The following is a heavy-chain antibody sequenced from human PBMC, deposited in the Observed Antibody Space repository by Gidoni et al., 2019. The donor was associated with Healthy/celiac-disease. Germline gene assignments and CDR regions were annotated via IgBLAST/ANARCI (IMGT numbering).Heavy chain of an antibody. CDR2: ISSSSRYK. V-gene: IGHV3-21*01. Sequence: EVQLVESGGGLVTPGGSLSLSCAASGFTFISYSMNWVRQYPGKGLEWVSSISSSSRYKNYADSMKGRFTSSRDKAKNSLYLQMNSPRAEDTAVYYCARGLAVVVPAANVYWGQGTLVTVSS. CDR3: ARGLAVVVPAANVY. CDR1: GFTFISYS. D-gene: IGHD2-2*01. J-gene: IGHJ4*02.